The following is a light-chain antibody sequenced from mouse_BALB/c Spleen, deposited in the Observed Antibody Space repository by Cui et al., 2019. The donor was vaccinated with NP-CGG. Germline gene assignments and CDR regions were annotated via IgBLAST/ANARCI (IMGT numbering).Light chain of an antibody. CDR3: ALRYSNHWV. Sequence: QAVVTQESALTTSPGETVTLTCRSSIGAVTTSNYANWVQEKPDHLFTGLIGGTNNRVPGVSARFSGSLIGDKAALTITGAQTEDEAKYFCALRYSNHWVFGGGTKLTVL. J-gene: IGLJ1*01. CDR1: IGAVTTSNY. V-gene: IGLV1*01. CDR2: GTN.